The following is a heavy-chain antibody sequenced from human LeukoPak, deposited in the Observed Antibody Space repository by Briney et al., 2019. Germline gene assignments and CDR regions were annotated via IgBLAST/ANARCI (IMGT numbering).Heavy chain of an antibody. J-gene: IGHJ3*02. D-gene: IGHD3-16*01. CDR3: AKDGGSLGLAAFDI. CDR1: GFTFSSYG. Sequence: GGSLRLSCAASGFTFSSYGMHWVRQAPGKGLEWVAVISYDGSNKYYPDSVKGRFTISRDNSKNTLYLQMNSLRAEDTAMYYCAKDGGSLGLAAFDIWGQGTMVTVSS. CDR2: ISYDGSNK. V-gene: IGHV3-30*18.